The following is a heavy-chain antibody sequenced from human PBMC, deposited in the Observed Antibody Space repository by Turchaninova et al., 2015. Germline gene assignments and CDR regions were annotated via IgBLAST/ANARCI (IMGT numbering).Heavy chain of an antibody. V-gene: IGHV4-39*07. CDR2: IYYRGGT. D-gene: IGHD5-24*01. CDR1: GGSISSNNYY. Sequence: QLQLQESGPGLVKPSETLSLTCTVSGGSISSNNYYWGWIRQPPGKGLEWIGNIYYRGGTYYSPSLKSRLTRSLDTSKSQWSLNGRSGTAADTPVYYCAGRRERGHAFDIWGQGTMGTVSS. CDR3: AGRRERGHAFDI. J-gene: IGHJ3*02.